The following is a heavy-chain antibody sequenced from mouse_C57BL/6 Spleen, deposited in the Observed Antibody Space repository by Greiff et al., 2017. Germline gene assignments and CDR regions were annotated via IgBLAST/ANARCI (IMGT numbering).Heavy chain of an antibody. D-gene: IGHD1-1*01. J-gene: IGHJ4*01. CDR3: ASPLLRDAMDY. V-gene: IGHV1-64*01. CDR2: IHPNSGST. Sequence: VQLQQPGAELVKPGASVKLSCKASGYTFTSSWMHWVKQRPGQGLEWIGMIHPNSGSTNYNEKFKSKATLTVDKSSSTAYMQLSSLTSEDSAVYYCASPLLRDAMDYWGQGTSVTVSS. CDR1: GYTFTSSW.